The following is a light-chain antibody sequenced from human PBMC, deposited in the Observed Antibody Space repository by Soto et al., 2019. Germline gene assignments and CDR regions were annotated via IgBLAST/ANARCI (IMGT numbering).Light chain of an antibody. Sequence: EIVLTQSPGTLSLSPGERATLSCMTSQRVSSSYLAWYQQKPGQAPRLLIYGASSRATGIPDRFSGSGSGTDFTLTISRLQPEDFAVYYCQQYGSSAMYAFGQGTKLEIK. CDR1: QRVSSSY. V-gene: IGKV3-20*01. CDR2: GAS. J-gene: IGKJ2*01. CDR3: QQYGSSAMYA.